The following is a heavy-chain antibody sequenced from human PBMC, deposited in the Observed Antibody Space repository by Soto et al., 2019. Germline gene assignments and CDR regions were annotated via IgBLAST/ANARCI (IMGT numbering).Heavy chain of an antibody. V-gene: IGHV3-9*01. D-gene: IGHD6-19*01. Sequence: GGSLRLSCAASGFTFDDYAMHWVRQAPGKGLEWVSGISWNSGSIGYADPVKGRFTISRDNAKNSLYLQMNSLRAEDTALYYCAKASSGWPYYYYGMDVWGQGTTVTVSS. CDR1: GFTFDDYA. CDR3: AKASSGWPYYYYGMDV. J-gene: IGHJ6*02. CDR2: ISWNSGSI.